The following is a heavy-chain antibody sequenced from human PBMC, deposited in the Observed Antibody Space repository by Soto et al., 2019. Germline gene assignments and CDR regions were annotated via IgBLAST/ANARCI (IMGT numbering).Heavy chain of an antibody. J-gene: IGHJ6*02. Sequence: KPSETLSLTCAVYGGSFSGYYWSWIRQPPGKGLEWIGEINHSGSTNYNPSLKSRVTISVDTSKNQFSLKLSSVTAADTAVYYCARQLGGDGGPRLNGMDVWGQGTTVTVSS. CDR1: GGSFSGYY. D-gene: IGHD2-15*01. CDR3: ARQLGGDGGPRLNGMDV. V-gene: IGHV4-34*01. CDR2: INHSGST.